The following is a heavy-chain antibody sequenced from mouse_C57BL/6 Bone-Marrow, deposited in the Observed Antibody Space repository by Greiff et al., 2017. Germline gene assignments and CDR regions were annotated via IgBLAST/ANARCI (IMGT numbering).Heavy chain of an antibody. CDR2: INPNNGGT. V-gene: IGHV1-22*01. Sequence: EVQLQESGPELVKPGASVKMSCKASGYTFTDYNMHWVKQSHGKSLEWIGYINPNNGGTSYNQKFKGKATLTVNKSTSTAYMELRSLTSEDAAVYYCARGYDGYYDWFAYWGQGTLVTVSA. D-gene: IGHD2-3*01. CDR3: ARGYDGYYDWFAY. CDR1: GYTFTDYN. J-gene: IGHJ3*01.